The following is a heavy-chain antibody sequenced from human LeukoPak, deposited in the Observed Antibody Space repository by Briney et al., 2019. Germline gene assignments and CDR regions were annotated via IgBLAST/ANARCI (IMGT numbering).Heavy chain of an antibody. V-gene: IGHV1-69*05. CDR1: GDTFSNYD. J-gene: IGHJ4*02. CDR3: ALSAEKQLVYFDF. CDR2: IMPVFDTA. Sequence: ASVKVSCKASGDTFSNYDVTWVRQAPGQGLEWMGRIMPVFDTAKYAQNFQGRVTMTTDESSSTAYMELYSLRSEDTAVYYCALSAEKQLVYFDFWGQGTLVTVSS. D-gene: IGHD6-13*01.